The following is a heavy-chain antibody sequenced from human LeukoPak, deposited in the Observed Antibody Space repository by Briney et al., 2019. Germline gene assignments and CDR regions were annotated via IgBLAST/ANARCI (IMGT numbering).Heavy chain of an antibody. V-gene: IGHV3-53*05. CDR3: AKDPMTTVTTGMDY. D-gene: IGHD4-17*01. Sequence: TGGSLRLSCAASGFTVSSNYMSWVRQAPGKGLEWVSVIYSGGSTYYADSVKGRFTISRDNSKNTLYLQMNSLRAEDTAVYYCAKDPMTTVTTGMDYWGQGTLVTVSS. J-gene: IGHJ4*02. CDR2: IYSGGST. CDR1: GFTVSSNY.